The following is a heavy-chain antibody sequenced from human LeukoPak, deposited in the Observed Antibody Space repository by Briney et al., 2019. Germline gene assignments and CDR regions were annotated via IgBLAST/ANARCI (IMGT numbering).Heavy chain of an antibody. J-gene: IGHJ4*02. D-gene: IGHD1-14*01. Sequence: GGSLRLSCAASGFSFSDSGMSWVRQAPGKGLEWVSISGGRGTGTFYGDSVKGRFTISRDNSKNALFLQMNSLRVEDTALYYCATLTGNHFDCWGQGALVTVSS. CDR1: GFSFSDSG. V-gene: IGHV3-23*01. CDR2: SGGRGTGT. CDR3: ATLTGNHFDC.